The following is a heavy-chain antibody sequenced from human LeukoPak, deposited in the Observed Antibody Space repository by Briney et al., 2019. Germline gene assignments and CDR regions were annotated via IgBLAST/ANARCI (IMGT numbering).Heavy chain of an antibody. CDR2: IIPILGIA. Sequence: ASVKVSCKASGGTFSSYAISWVRQAPGQGLEWMGRIIPILGIANYAQKFQGRVTITADKSTSTAYMELSSLRSEDTAVYYCARGGDGYIRPPHYWGQGTLVTVSS. CDR3: ARGGDGYIRPPHY. CDR1: GGTFSSYA. D-gene: IGHD5-24*01. J-gene: IGHJ4*02. V-gene: IGHV1-69*04.